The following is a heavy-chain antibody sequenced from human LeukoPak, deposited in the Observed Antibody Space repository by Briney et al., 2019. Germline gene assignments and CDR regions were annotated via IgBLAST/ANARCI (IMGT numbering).Heavy chain of an antibody. V-gene: IGHV4-4*09. Sequence: SETLSLTCTVSGVSISSYYWSWIRQPSGKGLEWIGYIYTSGSTNYNPSLKSRVTISVDTSKNQFSLKLSSVAAADTAVYYCARLTTLGWFGESNYYFDYWGQGTLVTVSS. CDR2: IYTSGST. CDR1: GVSISSYY. J-gene: IGHJ4*02. D-gene: IGHD3-10*01. CDR3: ARLTTLGWFGESNYYFDY.